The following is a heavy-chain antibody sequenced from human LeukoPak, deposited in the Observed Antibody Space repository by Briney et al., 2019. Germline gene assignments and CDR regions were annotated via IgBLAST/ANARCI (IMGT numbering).Heavy chain of an antibody. J-gene: IGHJ4*02. D-gene: IGHD2-2*01. V-gene: IGHV3-30*04. CDR2: ISYDGSNK. CDR3: ARVQPPSYAEDY. Sequence: PGGSLRLSCAASGFTFSSYAMHWVRQAPGKGLEWVAVISYDGSNKYYADSVKGRFTISRDNSKNTLYLQMNSLRAEDTAVYYCARVQPPSYAEDYWGQGTLVTVSS. CDR1: GFTFSSYA.